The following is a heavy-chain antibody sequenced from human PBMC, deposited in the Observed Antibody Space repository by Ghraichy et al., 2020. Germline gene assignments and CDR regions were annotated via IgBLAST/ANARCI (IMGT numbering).Heavy chain of an antibody. CDR3: AKHPYSSIFYGMDV. V-gene: IGHV3-9*01. CDR2: ISWNSGSI. CDR1: GFTFDDYA. J-gene: IGHJ6*02. Sequence: SLRLSCAASGFTFDDYAMHWVRQAPGKGLEWVSGISWNSGSIGYADSVKGRFTISSDNAKNSLYLHMNSLRAEDTALYYCAKHPYSSIFYGMDVWGQGTTVTVSS. D-gene: IGHD4-11*01.